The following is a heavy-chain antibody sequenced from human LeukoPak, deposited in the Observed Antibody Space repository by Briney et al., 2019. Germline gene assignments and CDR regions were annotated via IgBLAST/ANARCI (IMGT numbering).Heavy chain of an antibody. CDR1: GFTFRIYA. CDR3: AKPPYGRDVYNYFDY. J-gene: IGHJ4*02. D-gene: IGHD5-24*01. V-gene: IGHV3-23*01. CDR2: ISGSGGST. Sequence: PGGSLRLSCAGSGFTFRIYAMSWVRQAPGKGLEGVSAISGSGGSTYYADSVKGRFTISRDNSKNTLYLQMNSLRVEDTAVYYCAKPPYGRDVYNYFDYWGQGTLVTVSS.